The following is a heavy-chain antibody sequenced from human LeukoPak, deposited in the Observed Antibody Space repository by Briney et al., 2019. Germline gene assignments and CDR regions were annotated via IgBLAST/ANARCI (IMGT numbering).Heavy chain of an antibody. Sequence: SETLSLTCTVSGGSISRSSYYWGWIRQPPGKGLEWIGSIYYSGSTYYNPSLKSRITISVDTSENQFSLKLSSVTAADTAVYYCARSGTHSLDYWGQGTLVTVSS. CDR2: IYYSGST. D-gene: IGHD1-26*01. J-gene: IGHJ4*02. V-gene: IGHV4-39*01. CDR3: ARSGTHSLDY. CDR1: GGSISRSSYY.